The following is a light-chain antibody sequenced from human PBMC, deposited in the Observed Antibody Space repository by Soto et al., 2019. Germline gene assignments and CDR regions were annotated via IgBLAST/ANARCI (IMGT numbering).Light chain of an antibody. Sequence: NFMLTQPHSVSESPGKTVTISCTRSSGSIASNYVQWFQQRPGSAPTTVIYEDNQRPSGVPDRFSGSIDSSSNSASLTISGLKTEDEADYYCQSYDSSSRVFGGGIKVTVL. V-gene: IGLV6-57*04. CDR3: QSYDSSSRV. CDR2: EDN. CDR1: SGSIASNY. J-gene: IGLJ3*02.